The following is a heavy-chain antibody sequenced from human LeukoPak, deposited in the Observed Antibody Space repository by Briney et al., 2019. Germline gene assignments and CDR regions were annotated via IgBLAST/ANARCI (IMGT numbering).Heavy chain of an antibody. CDR2: IYYSGIT. V-gene: IGHV4-39*07. J-gene: IGHJ4*02. CDR3: ARETYYYGSGLGDY. CDR1: GGSISSSSYY. D-gene: IGHD3-10*01. Sequence: SETLSLTCTVSGGSISSSSYYWGWIRQPPGKGLEWIGSIYYSGITYYNASLKSRVTISVDTSKNQFSLKLSSVTAADTAVYYCARETYYYGSGLGDYWGQGTLVTVSS.